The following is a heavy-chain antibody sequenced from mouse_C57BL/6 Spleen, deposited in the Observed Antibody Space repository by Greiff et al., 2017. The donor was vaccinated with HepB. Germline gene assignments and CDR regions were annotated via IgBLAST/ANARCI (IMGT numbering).Heavy chain of an antibody. D-gene: IGHD2-4*01. Sequence: VQLKESGGGLVQPGGSLKLSCAASGFTFSDYGMAWVRQAPRKGPEWVAFISNLAYSIYYADTVTGRFTISRENAKNTLYLEMSSLRSEDTAMYYCARQGDYEGNYAMDYWGQGTSVTVSS. CDR1: GFTFSDYG. V-gene: IGHV5-15*01. CDR3: ARQGDYEGNYAMDY. CDR2: ISNLAYSI. J-gene: IGHJ4*01.